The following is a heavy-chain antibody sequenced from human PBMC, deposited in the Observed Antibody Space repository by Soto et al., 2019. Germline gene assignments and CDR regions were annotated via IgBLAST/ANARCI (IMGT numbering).Heavy chain of an antibody. CDR1: GGSISSGGYY. V-gene: IGHV4-31*11. CDR2: IYYSGST. CDR3: ARLRYFDWPNSEPPPRQYYFDY. D-gene: IGHD3-9*01. J-gene: IGHJ4*02. Sequence: SETLSLTCAVSGGSISSGGYYWSWIRQHAGKGLEWIGYIYYSGSTYYNPSLKSRGTISVDRSKNQFSLKLSSVAAADTAVYYSARLRYFDWPNSEPPPRQYYFDYWGQGTLVTVSS.